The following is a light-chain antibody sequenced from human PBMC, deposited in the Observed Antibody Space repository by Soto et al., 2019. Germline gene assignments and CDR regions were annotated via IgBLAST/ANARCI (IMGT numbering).Light chain of an antibody. Sequence: EIVLTQTPGTLSSSPGERATLSCRASQNVSNYLAWYQQKPGQAPRLLIHGVSTRDTGIPDRFSGGGSGTDFTLTISRLEPEDCAVYYCQQYSIFALSFGGGTKVEIK. CDR2: GVS. J-gene: IGKJ4*01. V-gene: IGKV3-20*01. CDR1: QNVSNY. CDR3: QQYSIFALS.